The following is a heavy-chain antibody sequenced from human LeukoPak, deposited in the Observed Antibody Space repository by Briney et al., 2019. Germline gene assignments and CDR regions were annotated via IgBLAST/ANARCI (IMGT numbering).Heavy chain of an antibody. J-gene: IGHJ4*02. Sequence: PGGSLRLSCAASGFTVSSNYMTWVRQAPGKGLEWVSILYIDGSTFYADSVKSRFTISRDSSKNTLFLQMNSLRAEDTAVYYCARGTVAGTGIFDYWGQGTLVTVSS. V-gene: IGHV3-66*01. CDR2: LYIDGST. CDR3: ARGTVAGTGIFDY. D-gene: IGHD6-19*01. CDR1: GFTVSSNY.